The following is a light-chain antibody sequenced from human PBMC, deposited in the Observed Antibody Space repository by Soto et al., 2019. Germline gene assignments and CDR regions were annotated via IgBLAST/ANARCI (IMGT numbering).Light chain of an antibody. V-gene: IGKV3-15*01. J-gene: IGKJ1*01. CDR1: QSISAN. CDR2: SAS. Sequence: EIVLTQSPASLSVSPGERATLSCRASQSISANLAWYQQKPAQAPRLLIHSASTRATGIPARFRGSGSGREFTLTISSLQSEDFAVYYCQQYNDWPPSWTFGQGTKVDSK. CDR3: QQYNDWPPSWT.